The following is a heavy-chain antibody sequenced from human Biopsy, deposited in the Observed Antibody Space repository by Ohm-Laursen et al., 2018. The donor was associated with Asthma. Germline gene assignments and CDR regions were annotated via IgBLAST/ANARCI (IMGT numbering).Heavy chain of an antibody. V-gene: IGHV3-30*03. Sequence: SLRLSCAASGFTFSNYGTHWVRQAPGKGLDWVAVISFDGSNKHYTDSVKARFTIPRDNSRNTQHLQMNSLRAEDRAVYYCARAYGGSCCAGAFDIWGQGTMVTVSS. D-gene: IGHD4-23*01. CDR2: ISFDGSNK. CDR3: ARAYGGSCCAGAFDI. CDR1: GFTFSNYG. J-gene: IGHJ3*02.